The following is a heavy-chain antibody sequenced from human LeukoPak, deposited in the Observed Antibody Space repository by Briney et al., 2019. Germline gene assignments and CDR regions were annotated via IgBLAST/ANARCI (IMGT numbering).Heavy chain of an antibody. V-gene: IGHV3-15*01. CDR2: IRTKSEGATT. CDR1: GFTVSDFW. J-gene: IGHJ5*02. Sequence: GGSLRLSCAASGFTVSDFWMIWVRQVPGRGLEWVGHIRTKSEGATTQYAAPVKGRFTVSRDDSKNTVYLQMDSLQSDDTAVYYCVKRWFDPWGQGALVTVSS. CDR3: VKRWFDP.